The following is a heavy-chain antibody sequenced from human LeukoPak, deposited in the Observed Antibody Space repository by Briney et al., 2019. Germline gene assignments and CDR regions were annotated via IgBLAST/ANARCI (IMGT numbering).Heavy chain of an antibody. J-gene: IGHJ6*03. Sequence: GSLRLSCAASGFTVSSNYMSWVRQAPGKGLEWVSVIYSGGSTYYADSVKGRFTISRDNAKNSLFLQMTSLRDEDTAVYYCARLVIDSPSSYYMDVWGNGTTVTVSS. CDR2: IYSGGST. CDR1: GFTVSSNY. CDR3: ARLVIDSPSSYYMDV. V-gene: IGHV3-66*04. D-gene: IGHD2-21*01.